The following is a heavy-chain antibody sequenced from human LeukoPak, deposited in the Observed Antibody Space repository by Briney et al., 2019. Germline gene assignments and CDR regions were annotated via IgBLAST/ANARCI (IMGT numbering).Heavy chain of an antibody. D-gene: IGHD3-22*01. V-gene: IGHV4-4*07. CDR3: ARDRYYYDSSGYRFDP. Sequence: SETLSLTCTVSGGSISSYYWSWIRQPAGKGLEWIGRIYTSGSTNYNPSLKSRVTISVDTSKNQFSLKLSSVTAADTAVYYCARDRYYYDSSGYRFDPWGQGTLVTVSS. CDR2: IYTSGST. CDR1: GGSISSYY. J-gene: IGHJ5*02.